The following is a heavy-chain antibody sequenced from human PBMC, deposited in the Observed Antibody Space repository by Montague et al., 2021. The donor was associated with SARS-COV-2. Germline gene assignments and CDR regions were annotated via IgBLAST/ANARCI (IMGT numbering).Heavy chain of an antibody. J-gene: IGHJ6*02. V-gene: IGHV4-39*07. CDR1: GGSISSSSYY. Sequence: SETLSLTCTVSGGSISSSSYYWGWIRQPPGKGLEWIGEINHSGSTNYNPSLKSRVTISVDTSKNQFSLKLSSVTAADTAVYYCARVRAVPAAMRIFSLGRSYYGMDAWGQGTTVTVSS. CDR3: ARVRAVPAAMRIFSLGRSYYGMDA. CDR2: INHSGST. D-gene: IGHD2-2*01.